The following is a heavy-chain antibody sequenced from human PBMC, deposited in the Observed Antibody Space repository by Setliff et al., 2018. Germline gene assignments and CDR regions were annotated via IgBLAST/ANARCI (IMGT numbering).Heavy chain of an antibody. CDR1: GDSISSSSFY. V-gene: IGHV4-39*07. Sequence: SETLSLTCTVSGDSISSSSFYWGWIRQPPEKGLEWIGSIYYSGSTNYNPSLKSRVTISVDTSKNQFSLKLSSVTAADTAVYYCARDSPGKSRKYYFDYWGQGTLVTVSS. CDR2: IYYSGST. D-gene: IGHD3-10*01. J-gene: IGHJ4*02. CDR3: ARDSPGKSRKYYFDY.